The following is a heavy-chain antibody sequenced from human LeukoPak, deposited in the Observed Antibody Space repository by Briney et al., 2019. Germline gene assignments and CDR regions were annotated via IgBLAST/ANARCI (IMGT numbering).Heavy chain of an antibody. D-gene: IGHD6-6*01. CDR2: ISWNSGSI. CDR3: AKDMYISSFNAFDY. Sequence: GGSLRLSCASSGFTFDDYPMHWVRQPPGKGLEWVSGISWNSGSIGYADSVKGRYTISRDNAKNSLYLQMNSLRAEDTALYYCAKDMYISSFNAFDYWGQGTLVTISS. CDR1: GFTFDDYP. J-gene: IGHJ4*02. V-gene: IGHV3-9*01.